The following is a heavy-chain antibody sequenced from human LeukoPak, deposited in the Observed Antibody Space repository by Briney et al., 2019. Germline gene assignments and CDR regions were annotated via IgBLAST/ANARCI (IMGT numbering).Heavy chain of an antibody. V-gene: IGHV4-59*01. CDR1: GGSISSYY. Sequence: SETLSLTCTVSGGSISSYYWSWIRQPPGKGLEWIGYIYYSGSTNYNPSLKSRVTISVDTSKNQFSLKLSSVTAADTAMYYCARSPPRWWFDPWGQGTLVTVSS. CDR2: IYYSGST. J-gene: IGHJ5*02. CDR3: ARSPPRWWFDP.